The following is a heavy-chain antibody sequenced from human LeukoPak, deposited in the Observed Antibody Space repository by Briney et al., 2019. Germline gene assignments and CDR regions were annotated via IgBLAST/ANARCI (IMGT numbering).Heavy chain of an antibody. D-gene: IGHD1-26*01. Sequence: ASVKVSCKASGYTFTNYDINWVRQATGQGLEWMGWMNPNSGNTGYAQKFQGRVTMTRNTSISTAYMELSSLRSEDTALYYCARDIAGATKGGWFDTWGQGTPVTVSS. CDR2: MNPNSGNT. V-gene: IGHV1-8*01. CDR1: GYTFTNYD. CDR3: ARDIAGATKGGWFDT. J-gene: IGHJ5*02.